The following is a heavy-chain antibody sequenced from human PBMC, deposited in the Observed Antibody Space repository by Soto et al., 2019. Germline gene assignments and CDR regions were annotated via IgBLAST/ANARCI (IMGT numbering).Heavy chain of an antibody. CDR2: VSPNGQGI. V-gene: IGHV3-23*01. J-gene: IGHJ4*02. CDR1: GFTLGRYG. CDR3: AKDRDYPRDYFHY. D-gene: IGHD3-10*01. Sequence: RLSCAASGFTLGRYGMSWVRQAPGKGLEWVSAVSPNGQGIYYADSVRGRFTISRDFSKNTVFLHMDSLRAEDTAVYYCAKDRDYPRDYFHYWGQGPLVTVSS.